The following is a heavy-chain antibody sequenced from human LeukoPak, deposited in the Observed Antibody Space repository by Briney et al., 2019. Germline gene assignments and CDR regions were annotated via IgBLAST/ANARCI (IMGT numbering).Heavy chain of an antibody. Sequence: PGGSLRLSCAASGFTVSNKYMSWVRHAPGKGLEWVSIIYSGGSTYYADSVKGRFTISRNNSKNTLYLQMSSLRADDTAVYYCARGLQQQLGWFDPWGQGTQVTVSS. J-gene: IGHJ5*02. D-gene: IGHD6-13*01. CDR1: GFTVSNKY. V-gene: IGHV3-53*04. CDR2: IYSGGST. CDR3: ARGLQQQLGWFDP.